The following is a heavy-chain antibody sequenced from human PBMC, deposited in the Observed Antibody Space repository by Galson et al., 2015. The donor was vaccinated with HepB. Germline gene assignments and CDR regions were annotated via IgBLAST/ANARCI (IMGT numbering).Heavy chain of an antibody. J-gene: IGHJ4*02. CDR1: GFTFSSYT. Sequence: SLRLSCAASGFTFSSYTMSWVRQAPGKGLEWVSAISGSGGSTYYADSVKGRFTISRDNSKNTLYLQMNSLRAEDTAVYYCAKDNYYDSSGYYGGPFDYWGQGTLVTVSS. V-gene: IGHV3-23*01. CDR2: ISGSGGST. D-gene: IGHD3-22*01. CDR3: AKDNYYDSSGYYGGPFDY.